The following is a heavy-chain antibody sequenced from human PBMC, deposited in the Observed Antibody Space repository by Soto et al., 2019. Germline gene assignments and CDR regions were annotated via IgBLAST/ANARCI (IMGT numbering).Heavy chain of an antibody. V-gene: IGHV1-18*01. CDR3: ARVAPAKWLRSLFDY. CDR2: ISAYNGNT. D-gene: IGHD5-12*01. CDR1: GYTFTSYG. J-gene: IGHJ4*02. Sequence: GASVKVSCKASGYTFTSYGISWVRQAPGQGLEWMGWISAYNGNTNYAQKLQGRVTMTTDTSTSTAYMELRSLRSDDTAVYYCARVAPAKWLRSLFDYWGQGTLVTVSS.